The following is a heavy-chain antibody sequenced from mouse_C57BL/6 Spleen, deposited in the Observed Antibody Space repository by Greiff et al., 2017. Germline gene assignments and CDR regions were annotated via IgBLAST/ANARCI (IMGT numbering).Heavy chain of an antibody. D-gene: IGHD3-2*02. V-gene: IGHV1-64*01. CDR2: IHPNSGST. CDR3: AGPDSSGIYAMDY. CDR1: GYTFTSYW. J-gene: IGHJ4*01. Sequence: QVQLQQPGAELVKPGASVKLSCKASGYTFTSYWMHWVKQRPGQGLEWIGMIHPNSGSTNYNEKFKSKATLTVDKSSSTAYMQLSSLTSEDSAVXCCAGPDSSGIYAMDYGGQGTSVTVSS.